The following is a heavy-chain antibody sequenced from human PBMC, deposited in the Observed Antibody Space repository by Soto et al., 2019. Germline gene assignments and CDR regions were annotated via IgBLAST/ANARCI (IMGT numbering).Heavy chain of an antibody. CDR1: GFTFRSYA. D-gene: IGHD3-3*01. J-gene: IGHJ4*02. V-gene: IGHV3-23*01. CDR3: AKDDSLEWFVPLAA. Sequence: EVHLLESGGVLVQPGGSLRLSCSASGFTFRSYAMSWVRHAPGKGLEWVSGISGGGSDTYYADYVRGRFTSSTDTSKNPLHLQMTRLRVEDSAVYFCAKDDSLEWFVPLAAGGQGTLVTVSS. CDR2: ISGGGSDT.